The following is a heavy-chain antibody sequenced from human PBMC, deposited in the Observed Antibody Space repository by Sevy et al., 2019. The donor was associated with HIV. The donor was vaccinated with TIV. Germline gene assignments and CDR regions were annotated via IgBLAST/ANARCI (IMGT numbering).Heavy chain of an antibody. V-gene: IGHV3-7*01. CDR3: ARGNYYDSTGYYPDTFDI. CDR2: IKQDGSEK. J-gene: IGHJ3*02. Sequence: GGSLRLSCAPSGFTFSNYWMGWVRQAPGKGLEGVANIKQDGSEKYYVDSVKGRFTISRDNAKNSLYLQMNSLRAEDTAVYYCARGNYYDSTGYYPDTFDIWGQGTMVTVSS. CDR1: GFTFSNYW. D-gene: IGHD3-22*01.